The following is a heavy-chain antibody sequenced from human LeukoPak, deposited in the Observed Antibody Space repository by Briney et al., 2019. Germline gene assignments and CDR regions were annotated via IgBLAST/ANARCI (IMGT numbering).Heavy chain of an antibody. CDR2: IYPGDSDT. Sequence: GESLKISCKGSGYTFTNYWIHWVRQMPGKGLEWMGIIYPGDSDTRYSPSFQGQVTISADKSISTAYLQWSSLKASDTAMYYCARRPTAMVTYYFDYWGQGTLVTVSS. D-gene: IGHD5-18*01. CDR1: GYTFTNYW. J-gene: IGHJ4*02. CDR3: ARRPTAMVTYYFDY. V-gene: IGHV5-51*01.